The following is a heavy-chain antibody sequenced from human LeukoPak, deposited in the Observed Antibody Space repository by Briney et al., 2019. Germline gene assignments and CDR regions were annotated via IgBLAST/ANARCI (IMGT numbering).Heavy chain of an antibody. Sequence: PGGSLRLSCAASGFTFSDDYMNWIRQPPGKGLEWVSYISGSGSYTNYADSVKGRFTISRDNAKNSLYLQMNSLRAEDTAVYYCARGESFSSGWPYYFDFWGQGALVTVSS. CDR2: ISGSGSYT. J-gene: IGHJ4*02. V-gene: IGHV3-11*05. D-gene: IGHD6-19*01. CDR1: GFTFSDDY. CDR3: ARGESFSSGWPYYFDF.